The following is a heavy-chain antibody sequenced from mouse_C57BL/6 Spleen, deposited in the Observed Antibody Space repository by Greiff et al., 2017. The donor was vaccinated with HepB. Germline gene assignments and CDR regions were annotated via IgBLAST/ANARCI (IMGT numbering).Heavy chain of an antibody. D-gene: IGHD1-1*01. J-gene: IGHJ1*03. V-gene: IGHV1-50*01. CDR3: ARLLRSYWYFDV. CDR2: IDPSDSYT. CDR1: GYTFTSYW. Sequence: QVQLKESGAELVKPGASVKLSCKASGYTFTSYWMQWVKQRPGQGLEWIGEIDPSDSYTNYNQKFKGKATLTVDTSSSTAYMQLSSLTSEDSAVYYCARLLRSYWYFDVWGTGTTVTVSS.